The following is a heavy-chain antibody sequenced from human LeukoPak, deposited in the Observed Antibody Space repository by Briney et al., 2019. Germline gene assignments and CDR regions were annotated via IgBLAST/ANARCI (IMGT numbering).Heavy chain of an antibody. CDR2: IYHSGNT. D-gene: IGHD2-8*01. Sequence: PSETLSLTCAVSKYSISSGYFWGWIRPPPGKGLEWIGTIYHSGNTYYNPSLKSRVTISVDTSKNQFSLKLSSVTAADTAVYYCARKLYYGDYFDYWGQGTLVTVSS. CDR3: ARKLYYGDYFDY. J-gene: IGHJ4*02. V-gene: IGHV4-38-2*01. CDR1: KYSISSGYF.